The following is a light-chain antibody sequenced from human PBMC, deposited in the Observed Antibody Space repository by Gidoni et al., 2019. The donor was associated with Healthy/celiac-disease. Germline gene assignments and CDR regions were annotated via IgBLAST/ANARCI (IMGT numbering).Light chain of an antibody. CDR1: QSISNY. CDR2: AAS. J-gene: IGKJ1*01. Sequence: DIQLTQSPSSLSASVGDRVTITCRASQSISNYLNWYQQKPGKAPKLLIYAASSLQSGVPSRFSGSGSGTDFTLTISSLQPEDFATYYCQQSYRTPTFGQGTKVEIK. CDR3: QQSYRTPT. V-gene: IGKV1-39*01.